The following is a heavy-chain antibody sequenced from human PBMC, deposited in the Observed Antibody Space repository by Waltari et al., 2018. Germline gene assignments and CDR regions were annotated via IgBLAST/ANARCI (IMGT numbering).Heavy chain of an antibody. V-gene: IGHV4-4*02. Sequence: QLQLQQSGPGLVKPSESLSLTCAVSGDSVSNNYWWSWVRQPPGKGLGWIGQIHGSGKPNYKPSFGSRVTVSMDTSNNQFSLKVTSPTAADTAVYYCARDRGRGLYLDSWGQGTLVTVSP. CDR2: IHGSGKP. CDR3: ARDRGRGLYLDS. CDR1: GDSVSNNYW. D-gene: IGHD1-26*01. J-gene: IGHJ4*02.